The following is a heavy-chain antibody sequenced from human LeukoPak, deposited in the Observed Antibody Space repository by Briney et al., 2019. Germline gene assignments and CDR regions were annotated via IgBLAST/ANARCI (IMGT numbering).Heavy chain of an antibody. D-gene: IGHD2-15*01. CDR1: GYSFTSYW. Sequence: GESLRISCKGSGYSFTSYWISWVRQMPEKGLEWMGRIDPSDSYTNYSPSFQGHVTISADKSISTAYLQWSSLKASDTAMYYCARHGSGYCSGGSCYSGALDDYWGQGTLVTVSS. CDR3: ARHGSGYCSGGSCYSGALDDY. CDR2: IDPSDSYT. V-gene: IGHV5-10-1*01. J-gene: IGHJ4*02.